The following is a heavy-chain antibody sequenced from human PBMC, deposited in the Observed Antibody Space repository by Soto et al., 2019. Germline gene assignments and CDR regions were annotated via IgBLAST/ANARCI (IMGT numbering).Heavy chain of an antibody. J-gene: IGHJ3*02. D-gene: IGHD1-26*01. CDR1: GGTFSSYT. V-gene: IGHV1-69*04. CDR3: ARDIRRIVGAADAFDI. Sequence: SVKVSCKASGGTFSSYTISWVRQAPGQGLEWMGRIIPILGIANYAQKFQGRVTITADKSTSTAYMELSSLRSEDTAVYYCARDIRRIVGAADAFDIWGQGTMVTVSS. CDR2: IIPILGIA.